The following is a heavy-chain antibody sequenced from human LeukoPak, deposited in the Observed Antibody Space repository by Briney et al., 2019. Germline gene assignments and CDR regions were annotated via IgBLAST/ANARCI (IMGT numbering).Heavy chain of an antibody. J-gene: IGHJ4*02. D-gene: IGHD2-15*01. CDR1: GYTFTGYY. V-gene: IGHV1-2*06. CDR2: INPNSGGT. Sequence: GASVKVSCKASGYTFTGYYMHWVRQAPGQGLEWMGRINPNSGGTNYAQKFQGRVTMTRDTPISTAYMELSRLRSDDTAVYYCARGLEDGWPFDYWGQGTLVTVSS. CDR3: ARGLEDGWPFDY.